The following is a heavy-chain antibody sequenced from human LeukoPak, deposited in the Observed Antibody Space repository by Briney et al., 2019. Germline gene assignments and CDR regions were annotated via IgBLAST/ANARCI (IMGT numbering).Heavy chain of an antibody. V-gene: IGHV4-61*02. D-gene: IGHD5/OR15-5a*01. CDR2: IYTSGST. CDR1: GGSISSGSYY. J-gene: IGHJ2*01. CDR3: ASDVSYADYWYFDL. Sequence: SETLSLTCTVSGGSISSGSYYWSWIRQPAGKGLEWIGRIYTSGSTNYNPSLKSRVTISVNTSKNQFSLKLTSVTAADTAVYYCASDVSYADYWYFDLWGRGTLVTVSS.